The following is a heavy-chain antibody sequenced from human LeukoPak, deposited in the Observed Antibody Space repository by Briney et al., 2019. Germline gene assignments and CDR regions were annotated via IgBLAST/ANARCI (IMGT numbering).Heavy chain of an antibody. V-gene: IGHV3-23*01. CDR2: ISGSGGST. J-gene: IGHJ5*02. CDR1: GFTFSSYG. CDR3: AKQNLLVRGVIITAAFGWFDP. D-gene: IGHD3-10*01. Sequence: GGSLRLSCAASGFTFSSYGMSWVRQAPGKGLEWVSAISGSGGSTYYADSVKGRFTISRDNSKNTLYLQMNSLRAEDTAVCYCAKQNLLVRGVIITAAFGWFDPWGQGTLVTVSS.